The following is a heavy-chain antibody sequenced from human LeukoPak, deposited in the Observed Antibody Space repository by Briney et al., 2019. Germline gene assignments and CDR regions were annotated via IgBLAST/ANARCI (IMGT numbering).Heavy chain of an antibody. CDR1: GGSISSYY. Sequence: SETLSLTCTVSGGSISSYYWSWIRQPAGKGLEWIGRIYTTGITNSNPSLKSRVTFSIDTSKDQFYLKLRSVTAADTALYFCARNRFQLSGAYWFDPWGRGTLVTVSS. CDR2: IYTTGIT. CDR3: ARNRFQLSGAYWFDP. V-gene: IGHV4-4*07. J-gene: IGHJ5*02. D-gene: IGHD2/OR15-2a*01.